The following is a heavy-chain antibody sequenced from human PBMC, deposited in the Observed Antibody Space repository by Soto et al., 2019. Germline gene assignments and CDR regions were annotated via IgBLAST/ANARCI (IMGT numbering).Heavy chain of an antibody. V-gene: IGHV4-59*08. CDR3: ARHSPTITMVRGVISYFDY. CDR2: IYYSGST. J-gene: IGHJ4*02. CDR1: GGSISSYY. D-gene: IGHD3-10*01. Sequence: QVQLQESGPGLVKPSETLSLTCTVSGGSISSYYWSWIRQPPGKGLEWIGYIYYSGSTNYNPSLKSRVTTSVDTSKNQFSLKLSSVTAADTAVYYCARHSPTITMVRGVISYFDYWGQGTLVTVSS.